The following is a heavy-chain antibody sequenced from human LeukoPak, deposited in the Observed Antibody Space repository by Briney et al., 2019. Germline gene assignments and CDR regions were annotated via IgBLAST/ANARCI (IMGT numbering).Heavy chain of an antibody. CDR3: AKDLEMATTPYYFDY. CDR2: ISYDGSNK. Sequence: PGGSLRLSCAASGFTFSSYAMHWVRQAPGKGLEWVAVISYDGSNKYYADSVKGRFTISRDNSKNTLYLQMNSLRAEDTAVYYCAKDLEMATTPYYFDYWGQGTLVTVSS. CDR1: GFTFSSYA. D-gene: IGHD5-24*01. J-gene: IGHJ4*02. V-gene: IGHV3-30*04.